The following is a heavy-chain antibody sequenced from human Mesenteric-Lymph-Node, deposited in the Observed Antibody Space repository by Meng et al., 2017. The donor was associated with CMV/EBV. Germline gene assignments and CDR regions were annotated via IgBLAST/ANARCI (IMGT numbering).Heavy chain of an antibody. D-gene: IGHD2-2*01. J-gene: IGHJ4*02. CDR2: VSWNGSRT. CDR3: ARREYCSSTSCPPFDY. Sequence: LSLTCAASGFTFSNSDMNWVRQAPGKGLEWVSGVSWNGSRTHYADSVKGRFAISRDNGKNSLYLQMSSLRAEDTAVYYCARREYCSSTSCPPFDYWGQGTLVTVSS. V-gene: IGHV3-19*01. CDR1: GFTFSNSD.